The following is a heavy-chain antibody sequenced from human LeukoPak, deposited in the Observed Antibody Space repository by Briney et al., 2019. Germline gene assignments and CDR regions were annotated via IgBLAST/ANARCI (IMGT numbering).Heavy chain of an antibody. CDR1: GGSISSTY. J-gene: IGHJ4*02. CDR3: ARGALQRLEIFDN. V-gene: IGHV4-59*01. Sequence: SDTLSLTCTVSGGSISSTYWNWIRQPPGKGLEWIGYIYDTGATQYNPSLKSRVTISSDTSKNQFSLNLSSVTAADTAVYYCARGALQRLEIFDNWGQGTRVTVSS. D-gene: IGHD6-25*01. CDR2: IYDTGAT.